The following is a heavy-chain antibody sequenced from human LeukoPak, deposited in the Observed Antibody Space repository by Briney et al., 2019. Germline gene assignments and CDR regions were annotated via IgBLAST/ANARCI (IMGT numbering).Heavy chain of an antibody. CDR3: ARARLLYTEYNWFDP. CDR2: IYYSGST. J-gene: IGHJ5*02. Sequence: SETLSLTCTVSGGSISSYYWSWIRQPPGKGLEWIGYIYYSGSTHYNPSLKSRVTISVDTSRNQFSLKLSSVTAADTAVYYCARARLLYTEYNWFDPWGQGTPVTVSS. D-gene: IGHD3-3*01. V-gene: IGHV4-59*01. CDR1: GGSISSYY.